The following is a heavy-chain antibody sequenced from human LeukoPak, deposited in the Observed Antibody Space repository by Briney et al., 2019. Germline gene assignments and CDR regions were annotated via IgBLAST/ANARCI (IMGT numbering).Heavy chain of an antibody. Sequence: SETLSLTCTVSGGSISSGGYFWSWIRQHPGKGLEWIGYMHYSESANYNPSLKSRVTISVDTSKNQISLKVYSVTAADTAVYYCARERGRLVEYWGQGTLVTVSS. D-gene: IGHD2-15*01. CDR3: ARERGRLVEY. CDR1: GGSISSGGYF. CDR2: MHYSESA. V-gene: IGHV4-31*02. J-gene: IGHJ4*02.